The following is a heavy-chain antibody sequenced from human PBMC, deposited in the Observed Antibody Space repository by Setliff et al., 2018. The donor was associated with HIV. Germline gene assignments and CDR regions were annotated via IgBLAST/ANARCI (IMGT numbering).Heavy chain of an antibody. CDR3: ARGDHRIIAAAGSGWFDP. CDR2: ISHSGST. D-gene: IGHD6-13*01. Sequence: PSETLSLTCAVSGCSISSGYYWGWIRQPPGKGLEWIGSISHSGSTYYNPSLKSRVTISVDTSKNQFSLKLSSVTAADTAVYYCARGDHRIIAAAGSGWFDPWGQGTLVTVSS. J-gene: IGHJ5*02. V-gene: IGHV4-38-2*01. CDR1: GCSISSGYY.